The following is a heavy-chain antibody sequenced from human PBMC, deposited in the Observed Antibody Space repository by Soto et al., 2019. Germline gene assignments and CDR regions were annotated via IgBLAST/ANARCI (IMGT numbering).Heavy chain of an antibody. D-gene: IGHD4-17*01. CDR1: GFTFSSYA. V-gene: IGHV3-64*01. Sequence: GGSLRLSCAASGFTFSSYALHWVRQAPGKGLEYVSAISTNGGDTYYANSVKGRFTISRDNSKNTLYLQMGSLRAEDMAVYYCARGLSTVTTVFDYWGQGTLVTVSS. CDR3: ARGLSTVTTVFDY. CDR2: ISTNGGDT. J-gene: IGHJ4*02.